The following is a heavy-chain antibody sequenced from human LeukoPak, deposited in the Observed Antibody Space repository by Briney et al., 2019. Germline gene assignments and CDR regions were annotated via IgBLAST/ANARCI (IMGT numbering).Heavy chain of an antibody. J-gene: IGHJ4*01. V-gene: IGHV4-4*07. CDR3: ATGGYSAWCDY. D-gene: IGHD6-19*01. CDR2: IDSSGTT. Sequence: SSETLSLTCSVSGGSINTYFWSWIRQPAGKGLEWIGRIDSSGTTSLNPSLKSRVTISQDKSKKQFSLKLSSVTAADTAVYYCATGGYSAWCDYWGHGTQVIVSS. CDR1: GGSINTYF.